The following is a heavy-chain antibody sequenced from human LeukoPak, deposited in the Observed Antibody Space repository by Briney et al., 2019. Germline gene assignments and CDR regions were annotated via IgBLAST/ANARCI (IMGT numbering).Heavy chain of an antibody. CDR2: INPNSGGT. CDR3: ARKVTYYYDRRDAFDI. CDR1: GYTFTGYY. V-gene: IGHV1-2*02. Sequence: ASVKVSCKASGYTFTGYYMHWVRQAPGQGLEWMGWINPNSGGTNYAQKFQGRVTMTRDTSISTAYMELSRLRSDDTAVYYCARKVTYYYDRRDAFDIWGQGTMVTVSS. J-gene: IGHJ3*02. D-gene: IGHD3-22*01.